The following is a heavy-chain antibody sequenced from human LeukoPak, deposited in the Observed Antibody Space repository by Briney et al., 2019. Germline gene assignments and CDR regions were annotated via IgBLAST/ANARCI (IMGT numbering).Heavy chain of an antibody. J-gene: IGHJ6*02. Sequence: PGGSLRLSCAASGFAFSSYAMNWVRQAPGQGLEWVSAISGTGGVTYYADSVKGRFTISRDNSKNTLYLQMNSLRAEDTAVYYCAKYVSAKGPPYALDVWGQGTTVTVSS. V-gene: IGHV3-23*01. D-gene: IGHD2/OR15-2a*01. CDR2: ISGTGGVT. CDR1: GFAFSSYA. CDR3: AKYVSAKGPPYALDV.